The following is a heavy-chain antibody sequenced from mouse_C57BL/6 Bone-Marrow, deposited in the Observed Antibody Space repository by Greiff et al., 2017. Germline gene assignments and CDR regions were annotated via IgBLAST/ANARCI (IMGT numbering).Heavy chain of an antibody. Sequence: QVQLQQSGAELARPGASVKLSCKASGYTFTSYGISWVKQRTGQGLEWIGEIYPRSGNTYYNEKCKGKATLTADKSSSTAYMELRSLTSEDSAVYFCAREGYYYGSSYFDYWGQGTTLTVSS. CDR3: AREGYYYGSSYFDY. CDR1: GYTFTSYG. V-gene: IGHV1-81*01. CDR2: IYPRSGNT. D-gene: IGHD1-1*01. J-gene: IGHJ2*01.